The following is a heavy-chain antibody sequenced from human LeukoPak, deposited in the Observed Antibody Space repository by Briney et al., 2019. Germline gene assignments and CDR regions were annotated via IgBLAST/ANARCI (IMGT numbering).Heavy chain of an antibody. V-gene: IGHV1-46*01. Sequence: ASVKGSCKASGYTFTSYYMHWVRQAPGQGLEWMGIINPSGGSTSYAQKFQGRVAMTRDTSTSTVYMELSSLRSEDTAVYYCARALTYYYGSGSYTTYYYYYGMDVWGQGTTVTVSS. J-gene: IGHJ6*02. D-gene: IGHD3-10*01. CDR1: GYTFTSYY. CDR2: INPSGGST. CDR3: ARALTYYYGSGSYTTYYYYYGMDV.